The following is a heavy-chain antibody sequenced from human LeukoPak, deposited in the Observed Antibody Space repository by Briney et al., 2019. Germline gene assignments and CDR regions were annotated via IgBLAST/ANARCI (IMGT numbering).Heavy chain of an antibody. Sequence: GGSLRLSCAASGFTFSSYAMSWVRQAPGKGLEWVSIISGSGGSTYYGDFVKGRFTISRDNSKNTLYLQMNSLRAEDTAVYYCAKKEGNWNVFDYWGQGTLVTVSS. J-gene: IGHJ4*02. CDR3: AKKEGNWNVFDY. V-gene: IGHV3-23*01. CDR2: ISGSGGST. CDR1: GFTFSSYA. D-gene: IGHD1-20*01.